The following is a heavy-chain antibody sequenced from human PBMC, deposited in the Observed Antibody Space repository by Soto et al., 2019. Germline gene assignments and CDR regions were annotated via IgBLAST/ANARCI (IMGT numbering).Heavy chain of an antibody. CDR2: IYWDDDY. V-gene: IGHV2-5*02. Sequence: QITLKESGPTLVKPTQTLTLTCTISGFSLSSDGGGVGWIRQPPGKALEGLAFIYWDDDYRYSPSLQSRLNITKDSSNNQVLLIVTNVDPVDSATYFCARRSTYSRSWSSGWFASCGQGILVTVSS. CDR3: ARRSTYSRSWSSGWFAS. J-gene: IGHJ5*01. D-gene: IGHD3-10*01. CDR1: GFSLSSDGGG.